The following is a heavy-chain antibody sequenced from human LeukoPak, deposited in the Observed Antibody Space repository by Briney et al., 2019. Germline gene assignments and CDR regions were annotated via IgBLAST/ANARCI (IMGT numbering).Heavy chain of an antibody. CDR2: LSNSGNT. CDR1: GGSLSSRSHY. J-gene: IGHJ4*02. Sequence: PSETLSLTCTVSGGSLSSRSHYWGWIRQPPGQGLEWIGSLSNSGNTYYNPSLKSRVTISVDTSKNGFSLKLSSVTAADTAVYYCVRWTAGTTEDSWGQGTLVTVSS. D-gene: IGHD1-1*01. CDR3: VRWTAGTTEDS. V-gene: IGHV4-39*01.